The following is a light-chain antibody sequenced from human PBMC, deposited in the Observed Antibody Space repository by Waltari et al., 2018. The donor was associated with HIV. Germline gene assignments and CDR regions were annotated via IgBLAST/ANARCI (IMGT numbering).Light chain of an antibody. CDR1: SSDVSSYHY. Sequence: QPALTQPPSASGSPGQSVTISCTDTSSDVSSYHYFSWYQHRPGKAPKLIIYEVTKRPSGVPDRFSGSKSGNTASLTVSGLQAEDEADYYCSSYADNFLVFGGGTKLTVL. J-gene: IGLJ3*02. CDR2: EVT. CDR3: SSYADNFLV. V-gene: IGLV2-8*01.